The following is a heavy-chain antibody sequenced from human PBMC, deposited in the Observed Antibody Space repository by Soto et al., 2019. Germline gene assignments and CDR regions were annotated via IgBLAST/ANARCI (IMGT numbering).Heavy chain of an antibody. V-gene: IGHV1-69*13. Sequence: GASVKVSCKASGGTFSSYAISWVRQAPGQGLEWMGGIIPIFGTANYAQKFQGRVTITADESTSTAYMELSSLRSEDTAVYYCARFVGEGHHDYYFDYWGQGTLVTVSS. D-gene: IGHD3-16*01. CDR3: ARFVGEGHHDYYFDY. CDR2: IIPIFGTA. CDR1: GGTFSSYA. J-gene: IGHJ4*02.